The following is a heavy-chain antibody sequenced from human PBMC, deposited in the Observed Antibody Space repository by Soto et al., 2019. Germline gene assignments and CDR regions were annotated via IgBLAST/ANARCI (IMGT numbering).Heavy chain of an antibody. CDR3: ASLDTAMIKTAGY. D-gene: IGHD5-18*01. Sequence: EVQLVESGGGLVQPGGSLRLSCVASGLTFSSWMSWVRQAPGKGLEWVAMTTQDGSGKHYVDSVKGRFTISRDSAKNSMHLQMNSLTVEDTAMYYCASLDTAMIKTAGYWGQGTQVTVSS. CDR2: TTQDGSGK. CDR1: GLTFSSW. J-gene: IGHJ4*02. V-gene: IGHV3-7*01.